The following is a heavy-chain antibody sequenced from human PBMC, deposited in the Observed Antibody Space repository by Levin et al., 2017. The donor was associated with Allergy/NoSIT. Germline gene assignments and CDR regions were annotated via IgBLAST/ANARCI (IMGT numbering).Heavy chain of an antibody. CDR3: AKSPGQLWFGNWFDP. CDR2: ISWNSGSI. D-gene: IGHD5-18*01. J-gene: IGHJ5*02. CDR1: GFTFDDYA. Sequence: GGSLRLSCAASGFTFDDYAMHWVRQAPGKGLEWVSGISWNSGSIGYADSVKGRFTISRDNAKNSLYLQMNSLRAEDTALYYCAKSPGQLWFGNWFDPWGQGTLVTVSS. V-gene: IGHV3-9*01.